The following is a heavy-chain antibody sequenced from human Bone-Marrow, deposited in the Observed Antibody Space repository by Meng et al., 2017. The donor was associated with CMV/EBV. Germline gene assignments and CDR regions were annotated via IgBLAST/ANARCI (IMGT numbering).Heavy chain of an antibody. CDR3: AREGWFGEFGFDY. V-gene: IGHV3-21*01. CDR2: ISSSSSYI. CDR1: GFTFSSYS. D-gene: IGHD3-10*01. J-gene: IGHJ4*02. Sequence: GESLKISCAASGFTFSSYSMNWVRQAPGKGLEWVSSISSSSSYIYYADSVKGRFTISRDNAKNSLYLQMNSLRAEDTAVYYCAREGWFGEFGFDYWGQG.